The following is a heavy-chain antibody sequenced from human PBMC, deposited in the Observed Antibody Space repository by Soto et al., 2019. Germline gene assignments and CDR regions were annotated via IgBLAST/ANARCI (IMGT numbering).Heavy chain of an antibody. Sequence: AETLSLTCTGSGGSVSSSYWSWIRQPPGKGLEWIGYIFHTGSTKYSPSLKSRVNMSVDTSNNQFSLKLTSVTAADTAVYYCARVWRSGRRAPNCFHPWCQGTLVTVSS. V-gene: IGHV4-59*02. D-gene: IGHD2-15*01. CDR1: GGSVSSSY. J-gene: IGHJ5*02. CDR2: IFHTGST. CDR3: ARVWRSGRRAPNCFHP.